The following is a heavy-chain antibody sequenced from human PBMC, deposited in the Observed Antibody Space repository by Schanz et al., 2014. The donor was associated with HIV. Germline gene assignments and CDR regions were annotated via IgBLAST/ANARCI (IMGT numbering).Heavy chain of an antibody. CDR3: ARDLRSHYTSPWHDAFDI. Sequence: QVQLVQSGAEMKKPGASVMVSCKASGYTFNSHYIHWVRQAPGQGLEWMGWINPNSGGTNHAQVFQGRVTMTRDTSISTAYMELSRLRSDDTAVYYCARDLRSHYTSPWHDAFDIWGQGTRVTVSS. CDR2: INPNSGGT. D-gene: IGHD1-1*01. CDR1: GYTFNSHY. V-gene: IGHV1-2*02. J-gene: IGHJ3*02.